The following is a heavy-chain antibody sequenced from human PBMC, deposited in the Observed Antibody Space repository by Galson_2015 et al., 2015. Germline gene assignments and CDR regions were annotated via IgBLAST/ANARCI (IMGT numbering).Heavy chain of an antibody. CDR1: GFTFSSYG. Sequence: LRLSCAASGFTFSSYGMHWVRQAPGKGLEWVAVIWYDGSNKYYADSVKGRFTISRDNSKNTLYLQMNSLRAEDTAVYYCARGGAAAGRVLYWGQGTLVTVSS. CDR3: ARGGAAAGRVLY. D-gene: IGHD6-13*01. J-gene: IGHJ4*02. V-gene: IGHV3-33*01. CDR2: IWYDGSNK.